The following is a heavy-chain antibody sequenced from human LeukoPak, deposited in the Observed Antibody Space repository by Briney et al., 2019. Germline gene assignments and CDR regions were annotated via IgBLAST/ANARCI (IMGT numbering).Heavy chain of an antibody. D-gene: IGHD3-22*01. J-gene: IGHJ6*03. Sequence: PSETLSLTCTVSGGSISSSDYYWGWIRQPPGKGLEWIGNVFHSGTTYYDPSLKSRVIISVDTSKNQFSLKLSSVTAADTALYYCARTGSGYTYYCYYMDVWGKGTTVTVSS. CDR2: VFHSGTT. V-gene: IGHV4-39*01. CDR1: GGSISSSDYY. CDR3: ARTGSGYTYYCYYMDV.